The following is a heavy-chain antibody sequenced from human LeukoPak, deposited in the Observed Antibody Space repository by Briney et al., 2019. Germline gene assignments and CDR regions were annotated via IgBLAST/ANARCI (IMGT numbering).Heavy chain of an antibody. CDR1: GGSISSYY. J-gene: IGHJ4*02. D-gene: IGHD3-22*01. CDR2: IYYSGST. V-gene: IGHV4-59*01. Sequence: SETLSLTCTVSGGSISSYYWSWIRQPPGKGLEWIGYIYYSGSTNYNPSLRSRVTISVDTSKNQFSLKLSSVTAADTAVYYCARTYYYDSSGHPTYYFDYWGQGTLVTVSS. CDR3: ARTYYYDSSGHPTYYFDY.